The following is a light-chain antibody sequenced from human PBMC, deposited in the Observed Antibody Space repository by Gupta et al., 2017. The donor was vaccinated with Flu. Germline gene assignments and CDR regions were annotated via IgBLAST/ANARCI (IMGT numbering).Light chain of an antibody. V-gene: IGLV2-11*01. Sequence: ALTQPRSVSASPGQSVTISCTGSSSYLATYNHVSWYQQHPGTATILIIYRFTMRPAGVPGRSAGSYAGTAALAIXAXDEADEXAYYCGSWYDTPYAGVFGGGTKMTVL. CDR1: SSYLATYNH. CDR2: RFT. CDR3: GSWYDTPYAGV. J-gene: IGLJ3*02.